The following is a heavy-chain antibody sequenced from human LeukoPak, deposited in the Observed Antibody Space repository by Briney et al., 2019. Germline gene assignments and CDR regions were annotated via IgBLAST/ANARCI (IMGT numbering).Heavy chain of an antibody. CDR2: ISSSSSYI. J-gene: IGHJ4*02. CDR3: AREGLYNYGYVYGY. CDR1: GFTFSSYS. V-gene: IGHV3-21*01. Sequence: GGSLRLSCTASGFTFSSYSMHWVRQAPGKGLEWVSSISSSSSYIYYADSMKGRFTISRDNAKNSLYLQMNSLRAEDTAVYFCAREGLYNYGYVYGYWGQGTLVTVSS. D-gene: IGHD5-18*01.